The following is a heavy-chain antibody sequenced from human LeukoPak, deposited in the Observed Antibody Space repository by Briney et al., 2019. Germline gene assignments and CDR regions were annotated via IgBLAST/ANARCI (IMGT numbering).Heavy chain of an antibody. V-gene: IGHV1-2*06. J-gene: IGHJ6*02. Sequence: AASVKVSCKASGFTFTGYYMHWVRQAPGQGLEWMGRVTPNSGDTNYAQKFQGRVTMTRDTSISTAYMELSRLTSDDTAVYYCARRDAMDVWGQGTTVTVS. CDR1: GFTFTGYY. CDR2: VTPNSGDT. CDR3: ARRDAMDV.